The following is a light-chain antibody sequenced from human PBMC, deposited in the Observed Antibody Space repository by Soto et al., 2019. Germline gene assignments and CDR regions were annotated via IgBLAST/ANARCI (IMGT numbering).Light chain of an antibody. CDR3: QHRLESPLT. CDR2: DAS. J-gene: IGKJ4*01. CDR1: QSVSTF. V-gene: IGKV3-11*01. Sequence: EIVLTQSPATLSLSPGERAILSCRASQSVSTFFAWYQQKPGQAPRLLIYDASERATGIPARFSGSGSGTDFTLTISSLEPEDFAVYYCQHRLESPLTFGGGTTVELK.